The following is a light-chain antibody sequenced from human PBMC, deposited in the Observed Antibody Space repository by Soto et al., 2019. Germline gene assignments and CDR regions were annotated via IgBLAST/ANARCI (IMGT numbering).Light chain of an antibody. V-gene: IGLV2-14*03. J-gene: IGLJ1*01. Sequence: QSALTQPASVSGSPGQSITISCTGTSSDVGGYNYVSWYQHHPGRAPKLMIYDVSNRPLGVSNRFSGSKSDNTASLTISGLQAEDEADYYCSSYASSRTRVFGTGTKLTVL. CDR3: SSYASSRTRV. CDR2: DVS. CDR1: SSDVGGYNY.